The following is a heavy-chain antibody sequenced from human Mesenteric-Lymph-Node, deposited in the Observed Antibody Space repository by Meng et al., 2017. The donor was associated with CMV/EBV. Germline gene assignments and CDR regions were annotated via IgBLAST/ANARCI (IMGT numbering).Heavy chain of an antibody. Sequence: GESLKISCAASGFTFSSYAMSWVRQAPGKGLEWVSVIYSGGSSTYYADSVKGRFTISRDNSKNTLYLQMNSLRAEDTALYYCAKGVTSGAPYRAFDLLGQGTKVTVSS. CDR3: AKGVTSGAPYRAFDL. V-gene: IGHV3-23*03. J-gene: IGHJ3*01. CDR2: IYSGGSST. D-gene: IGHD2-15*01. CDR1: GFTFSSYA.